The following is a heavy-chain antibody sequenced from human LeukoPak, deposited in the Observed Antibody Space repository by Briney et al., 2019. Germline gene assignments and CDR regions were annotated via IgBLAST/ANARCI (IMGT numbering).Heavy chain of an antibody. V-gene: IGHV4-39*01. CDR3: ARKEWLYVDY. CDR1: GGSISSSSYY. D-gene: IGHD3-3*01. Sequence: PSETLSLTCTVSGGSISSSSYYWGWIRQPPGKGLEWIGSIYYSGSTYYNPSLKSRVTISVDTSKNQFSLKLSSVTAADTAVYNCARKEWLYVDYWGQGTPVTVSS. J-gene: IGHJ4*02. CDR2: IYYSGST.